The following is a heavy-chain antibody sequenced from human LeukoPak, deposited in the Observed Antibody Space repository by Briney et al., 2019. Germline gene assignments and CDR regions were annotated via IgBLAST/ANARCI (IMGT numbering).Heavy chain of an antibody. D-gene: IGHD6-19*01. CDR1: GFTFSSFS. V-gene: IGHV3-21*01. CDR3: ARDVRDEYSSGWYPIGY. J-gene: IGHJ4*02. CDR2: ISSGSIYI. Sequence: PGGSLRLSCAASGFTFSSFSMNWVRQAPGKGLEWVSSISSGSIYIYYADSVKGRFTISRDNAMNSLYLQMNSLRAEDTAVYYCARDVRDEYSSGWYPIGYWGQGTLVTVSS.